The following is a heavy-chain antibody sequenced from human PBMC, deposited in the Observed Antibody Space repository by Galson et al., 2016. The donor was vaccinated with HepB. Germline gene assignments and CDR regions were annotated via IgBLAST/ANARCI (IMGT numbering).Heavy chain of an antibody. Sequence: SVKVSCKASGYRFPTYGISWVRQAPGQGLEWLGWISANSGNTIYAQKCQDRVTMTRDTSASTVYMDLRSLRSDDTAVYYCARDVQFRFDYWGQGTLVTVSS. CDR1: GYRFPTYG. J-gene: IGHJ4*02. D-gene: IGHD4-11*01. CDR2: ISANSGNT. CDR3: ARDVQFRFDY. V-gene: IGHV1-18*04.